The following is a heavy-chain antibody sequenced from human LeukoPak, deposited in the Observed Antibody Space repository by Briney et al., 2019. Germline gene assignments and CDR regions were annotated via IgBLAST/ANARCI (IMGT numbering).Heavy chain of an antibody. CDR2: INHSGST. J-gene: IGHJ5*02. CDR3: ARKVGTRAHRGNWFDP. V-gene: IGHV4-34*01. D-gene: IGHD2-21*02. CDR1: GGSFSGYY. Sequence: SETLSLTCAVYGGSFSGYYWSWIRQPPGKGLEWIGEINHSGSTNYNPSLKSRVTISVDTSKNQFSLKLSSVTAADTAVYYCARKVGTRAHRGNWFDPWGQGTLVTVSS.